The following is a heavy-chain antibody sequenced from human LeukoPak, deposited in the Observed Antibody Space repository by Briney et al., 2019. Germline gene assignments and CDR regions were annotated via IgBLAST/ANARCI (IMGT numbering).Heavy chain of an antibody. Sequence: SETLSLTCAVYGVSFSGYYWSWIRQPPGKGLEWIGEINHSGSTNYNPSLKSRVTISVDTSKNQFSLKLSSVTAADTAVYYCARSLFDYWGQGTLVTVSS. J-gene: IGHJ4*02. CDR3: ARSLFDY. V-gene: IGHV4-34*01. CDR2: INHSGST. CDR1: GVSFSGYY.